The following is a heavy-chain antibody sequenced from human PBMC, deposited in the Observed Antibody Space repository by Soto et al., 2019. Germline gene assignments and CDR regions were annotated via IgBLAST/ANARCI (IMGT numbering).Heavy chain of an antibody. D-gene: IGHD3-22*01. CDR3: ARDPPLSMIVVVGVDDF. Sequence: PGGSLRLSCTVLGFTLTNENMNWVRQDPGKGLEWVSSISSRSTFINYADSVKGRFTISRDNDKGLVYLQMNSLRAEHTAVYYCARDPPLSMIVVVGVDDFWGQGTLVRVSS. J-gene: IGHJ4*02. V-gene: IGHV3-21*06. CDR2: ISSRSTFI. CDR1: GFTLTNEN.